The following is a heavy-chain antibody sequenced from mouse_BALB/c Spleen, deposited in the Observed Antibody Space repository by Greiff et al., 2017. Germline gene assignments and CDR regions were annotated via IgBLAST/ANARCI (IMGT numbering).Heavy chain of an antibody. CDR3: ARVYYGNPYYFDY. V-gene: IGHV1-80*01. CDR1: GYAFSSYW. CDR2: IYPGDGDT. Sequence: QVQLQQSGAELVRPGSSVKISCKASGYAFSSYWMNWVKQRPGQGLEWIGQIYPGDGDTNYNGKFKGKATLTADKSSSTAYMQLSSLTSEDSAVYFCARVYYGNPYYFDYWGQGTTLTVSS. J-gene: IGHJ2*01. D-gene: IGHD2-1*01.